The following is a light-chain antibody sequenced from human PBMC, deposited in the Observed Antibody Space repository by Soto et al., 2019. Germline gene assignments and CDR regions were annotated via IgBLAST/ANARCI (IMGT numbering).Light chain of an antibody. V-gene: IGKV1-5*03. J-gene: IGKJ1*01. CDR1: QSISSW. Sequence: DIQMTQSPSTLSASVGDRVTITCRASQSISSWLAWYQQKPGKAPKLLIYKASSLESGVPSRFSCSGSGTEFTLTISSLQPDDFATYYCQPYNSYTWTFGQGTKLEIK. CDR2: KAS. CDR3: QPYNSYTWT.